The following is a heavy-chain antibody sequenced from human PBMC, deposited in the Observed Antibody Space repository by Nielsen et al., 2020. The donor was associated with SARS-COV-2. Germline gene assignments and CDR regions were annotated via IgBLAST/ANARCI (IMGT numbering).Heavy chain of an antibody. V-gene: IGHV3-23*01. CDR3: AKALRGDYYFDY. D-gene: IGHD3-16*01. CDR2: ISGSGGNT. CDR1: AFTFSSYA. Sequence: GGSLRLSCAASAFTFSSYAMSWVRQAPGKGLEWVSAISGSGGNTYYADSVKGRFTISRDNSKNTLYLQMNSLRAEDTAVYYCAKALRGDYYFDYWGQGTLVTVSS. J-gene: IGHJ4*02.